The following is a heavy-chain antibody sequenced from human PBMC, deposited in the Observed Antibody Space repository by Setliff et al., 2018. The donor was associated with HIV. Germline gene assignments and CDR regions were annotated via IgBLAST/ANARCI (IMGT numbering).Heavy chain of an antibody. CDR2: ISGSSSYF. D-gene: IGHD6-19*01. V-gene: IGHV3-21*04. CDR1: GFTFDNYG. CDR3: AKDYSSGWFDY. J-gene: IGHJ4*02. Sequence: PGGSLRLSCAASGFTFDNYGMTWVRQAPGKGLEWVSSISGSSSYFKYADSVKGRFTVSRDNAKKLVFLQVNSLRAEDTAVYYCAKDYSSGWFDYWGQGTLVTVSS.